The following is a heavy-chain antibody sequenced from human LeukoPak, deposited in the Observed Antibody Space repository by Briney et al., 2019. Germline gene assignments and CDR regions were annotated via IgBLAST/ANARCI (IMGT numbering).Heavy chain of an antibody. CDR1: GGTFSSYA. Sequence: GSSVKVSCKASGGTFSSYAISWVRQAPGQGLEWMGGIIPIFGTANYAQKFQGRVTITADESTSTAYMELSSLRSEDTAVYYCARRGRIAAAGRVNWFDPWGQGTLVTVSS. CDR3: ARRGRIAAAGRVNWFDP. CDR2: IIPIFGTA. J-gene: IGHJ5*02. V-gene: IGHV1-69*01. D-gene: IGHD6-13*01.